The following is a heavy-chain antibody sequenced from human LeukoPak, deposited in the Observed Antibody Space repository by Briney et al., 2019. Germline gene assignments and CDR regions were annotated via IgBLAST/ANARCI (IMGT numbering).Heavy chain of an antibody. J-gene: IGHJ2*01. D-gene: IGHD2-2*01. CDR2: ICIAGET. Sequence: GGSLRLSCAAAGFRFSSHDMHWVRQPPGKGLEWVSGICIAGETFYADSVEGRFTISRENAKNSFDLQMNSLRAGDTAVYYCARANLGVEDWYFDLWGRGTLVTVSS. V-gene: IGHV3-13*01. CDR3: ARANLGVEDWYFDL. CDR1: GFRFSSHD.